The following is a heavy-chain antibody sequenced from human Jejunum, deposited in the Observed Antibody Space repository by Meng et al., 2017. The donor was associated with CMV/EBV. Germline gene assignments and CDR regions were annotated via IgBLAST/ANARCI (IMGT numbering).Heavy chain of an antibody. CDR3: ARGPGASTREGFDY. CDR2: FYSSDTY. V-gene: IGHV4-4*07. CDR1: GGSINNYY. Sequence: QVTLQGSGPGLVKPSETLSLTCTVSGGSINNYYWSWIRQSAGKGLEWIGRFYSSDTYNYHPSLNSRVTMSLDTSKNQFSLNLRSVTAADTAIYYCARGPGASTREGFDYWGLGTLVTVSS. J-gene: IGHJ4*02. D-gene: IGHD1-26*01.